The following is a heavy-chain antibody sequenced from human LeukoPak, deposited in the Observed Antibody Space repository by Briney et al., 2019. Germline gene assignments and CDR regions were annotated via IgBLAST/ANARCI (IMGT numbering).Heavy chain of an antibody. CDR2: INPSGGST. Sequence: GASVKVSCKASGYTFTSYYMHWVRQAPGQGLEWMGIINPSGGSTSYAQKFQGRVTMTRDTSTSTVYMELSSLRSEDTAVYYCARDPRGYSYGDYYYYYYMDVWGKGTTVTVSS. CDR3: ARDPRGYSYGDYYYYYYMDV. J-gene: IGHJ6*03. D-gene: IGHD5-18*01. V-gene: IGHV1-46*01. CDR1: GYTFTSYY.